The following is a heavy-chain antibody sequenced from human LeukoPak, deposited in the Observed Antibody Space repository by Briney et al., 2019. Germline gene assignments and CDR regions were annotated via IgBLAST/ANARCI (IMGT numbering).Heavy chain of an antibody. V-gene: IGHV1-3*01. D-gene: IGHD3-10*01. Sequence: ASVKVSCKASGYTFTSYAMHWVRQAPGQRLEWMGWINAGNGNTKYSQKFQGRVTMTRDTSISTAYMELSRLRSDDTAVYYCARALRFGEFYFDYWGQGTLVTVSS. J-gene: IGHJ4*02. CDR1: GYTFTSYA. CDR3: ARALRFGEFYFDY. CDR2: INAGNGNT.